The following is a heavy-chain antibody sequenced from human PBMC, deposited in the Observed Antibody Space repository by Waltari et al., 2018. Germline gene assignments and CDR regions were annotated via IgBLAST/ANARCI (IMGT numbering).Heavy chain of an antibody. CDR1: GGSFSGYY. Sequence: QVQLQQWGAGLLKPSETLSLTCAVYGGSFSGYYWSWIRQPPGKGLEWIGEINHSGSTNYNPALKSRVTISVDTSKNQFSLKLSSVTAADTAVYCCARRGGTGPFDYWGQGTLVTVSS. D-gene: IGHD3-9*01. CDR3: ARRGGTGPFDY. CDR2: INHSGST. J-gene: IGHJ4*02. V-gene: IGHV4-34*01.